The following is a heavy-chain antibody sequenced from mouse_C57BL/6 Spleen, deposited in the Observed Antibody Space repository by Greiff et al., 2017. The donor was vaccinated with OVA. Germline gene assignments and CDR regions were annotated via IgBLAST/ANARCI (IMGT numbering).Heavy chain of an antibody. D-gene: IGHD2-1*01. J-gene: IGHJ3*01. CDR3: ARGQYGNYGFAY. Sequence: QVQLQQPGAELVKPGASVKMSCKASGYTFTSYWITWVKQRPGQGLEWIGDIYPGSGSTNYNEKFKSKATLTVDTSSSTAYMQLSSLTSDDAAVDYCARGQYGNYGFAYWGQGTLVTVSA. CDR1: GYTFTSYW. CDR2: IYPGSGST. V-gene: IGHV1-55*01.